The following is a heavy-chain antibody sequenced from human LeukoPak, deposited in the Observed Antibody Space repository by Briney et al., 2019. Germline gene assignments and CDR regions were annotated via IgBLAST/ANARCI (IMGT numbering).Heavy chain of an antibody. CDR1: GGSISSYY. J-gene: IGHJ4*02. V-gene: IGHV4-59*01. D-gene: IGHD5-18*01. CDR2: IYYSGST. CDR3: ASVDTAMDFDY. Sequence: PSETLSLTCTVSGGSISSYYWSWIRQPPGKGLEWIGYIYYSGSTNYNPSLKSRVTISVDTSKNQCSLKLSSVTAADTAVYYCASVDTAMDFDYWGQGTLVTVSS.